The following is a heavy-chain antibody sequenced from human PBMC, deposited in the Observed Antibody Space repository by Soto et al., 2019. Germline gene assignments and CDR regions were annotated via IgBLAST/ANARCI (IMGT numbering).Heavy chain of an antibody. Sequence: GASVKVSCKASGGTFSSYTISWVRQAPGQGLEWMGRIIPILGIANYAQKFQGKVTITADKSTSTAYMELSSLRSEDTAVYYCARELYDYIWGSYRQDAFDIWGQGTMVTVSS. CDR3: ARELYDYIWGSYRQDAFDI. V-gene: IGHV1-69*04. D-gene: IGHD3-16*02. CDR2: IIPILGIA. J-gene: IGHJ3*02. CDR1: GGTFSSYT.